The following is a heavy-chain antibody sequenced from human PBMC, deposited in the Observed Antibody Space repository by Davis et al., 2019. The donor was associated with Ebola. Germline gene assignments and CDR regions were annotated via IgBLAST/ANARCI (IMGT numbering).Heavy chain of an antibody. D-gene: IGHD4-17*01. CDR1: GYTFTSYG. CDR3: ARDLWRLTTVTTYGYYGMDV. V-gene: IGHV1-18*01. CDR2: ISAYNGNT. J-gene: IGHJ6*02. Sequence: ASVKVSCKASGYTFTSYGISWVRQAPGQGLEWMGWISAYNGNTNYAQKFQGRVTITADKSTSTAYMELSSLRSEDTAVYYCARDLWRLTTVTTYGYYGMDVWGQGTTVTVSS.